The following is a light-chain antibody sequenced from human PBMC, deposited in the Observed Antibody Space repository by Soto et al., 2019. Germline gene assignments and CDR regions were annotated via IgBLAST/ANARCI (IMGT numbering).Light chain of an antibody. CDR3: QSYDSSLSVSV. Sequence: QSVLTQSPSVSGAPGQRVTISCTGSSSNIGAGYEVHWYQQLPGTAPKLLIYANYNRPSGVPDRFSASKSGTSASLAITGLQAEDEADYYCQSYDSSLSVSVFGGGTKLTVL. CDR1: SSNIGAGYE. J-gene: IGLJ2*01. V-gene: IGLV1-40*01. CDR2: ANY.